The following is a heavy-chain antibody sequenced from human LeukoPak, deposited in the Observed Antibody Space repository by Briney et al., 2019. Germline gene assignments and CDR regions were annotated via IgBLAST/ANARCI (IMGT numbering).Heavy chain of an antibody. CDR1: GYTFNSHG. J-gene: IGHJ4*02. CDR3: ARDLSIAAPGTDFDY. Sequence: ASVKVSCKASGYTFNSHGISWVRQAPGQGLEWMGWISCYNGDTNYGQKFQGRVTLTTDRTTDTAYLELRNLRSDDTAVYYCARDLSIAAPGTDFDYWGQGTLVTVSS. CDR2: ISCYNGDT. V-gene: IGHV1-18*04. D-gene: IGHD6-13*01.